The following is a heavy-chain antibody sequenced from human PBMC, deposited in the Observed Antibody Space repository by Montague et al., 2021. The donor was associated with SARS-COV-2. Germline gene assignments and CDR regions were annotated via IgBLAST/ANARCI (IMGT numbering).Heavy chain of an antibody. CDR1: GGSISGYY. V-gene: IGHV4-59*12. CDR3: ARWGEYYDSPHYYYAMDV. CDR2: IYYTGST. D-gene: IGHD3-3*01. J-gene: IGHJ6*02. Sequence: SETLSLTCTVSGGSISGYYWTWMRQPPGKGLEWLGHIYYTGSTKYNPSLKSRVTISIDMSKNQFSLKLSSVTAADTAVYYCARWGEYYDSPHYYYAMDVWGQGTTVTVSS.